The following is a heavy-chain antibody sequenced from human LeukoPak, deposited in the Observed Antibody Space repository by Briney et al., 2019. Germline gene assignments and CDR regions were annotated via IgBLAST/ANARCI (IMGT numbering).Heavy chain of an antibody. CDR3: ARGLSYYYYYGMDV. CDR1: GFTVSSNY. J-gene: IGHJ6*02. Sequence: GGSLRLSCAASGFTVSSNYMSWVRQAPGKGLEWVSVIYSGGSTYYADSVKGRFTISRDNSKNTMYLQMNSLRAEDTAVYYCARGLSYYYYYGMDVWGQGTTVTVSS. V-gene: IGHV3-66*01. D-gene: IGHD3-16*01. CDR2: IYSGGST.